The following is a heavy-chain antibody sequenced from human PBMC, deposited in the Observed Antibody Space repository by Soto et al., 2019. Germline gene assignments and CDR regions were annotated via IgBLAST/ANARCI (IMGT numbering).Heavy chain of an antibody. J-gene: IGHJ6*02. CDR1: GFSVKRYW. CDR2: FGGDENYT. Sequence: VGSLRLSCGASGFSVKRYWMHWVRQAPGKGLVWLSRFGGDENYTDYADSVRGRFTISRDIAKNTIYLQMNSLRAEDTAVYYCGKGKELGVVRYGLDAWGQGTTVTVSS. CDR3: GKGKELGVVRYGLDA. V-gene: IGHV3-74*01. D-gene: IGHD3-3*01.